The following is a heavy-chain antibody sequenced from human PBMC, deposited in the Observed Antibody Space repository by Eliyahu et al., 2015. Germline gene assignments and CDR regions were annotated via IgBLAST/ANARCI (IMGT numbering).Heavy chain of an antibody. D-gene: IGHD1-1*01. CDR3: GRAAARTYFDL. Sequence: EVQLVESGGGLVQPGGSLXLSCAASGFTFSSYWIHWVRQAPGKGLVWVSRINSDGSXAEYADSVKGRFTISRDNAKNTLYLQMSSLRAEDTAVYYCGRAAARTYFDLWGQGTVVTVSS. CDR1: GFTFSSYW. J-gene: IGHJ3*01. V-gene: IGHV3-74*03. CDR2: INSDGSXA.